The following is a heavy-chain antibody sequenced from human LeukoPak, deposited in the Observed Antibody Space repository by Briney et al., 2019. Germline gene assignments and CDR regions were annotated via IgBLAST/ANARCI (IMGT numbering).Heavy chain of an antibody. V-gene: IGHV4-59*12. J-gene: IGHJ3*02. Sequence: PSETLSLTCTVSGGSISSYYWSWIRQPPGKGLEWIGYIYYSGSTNYNPSLKSRVTISVDMSKNQFSLKLSSVTAADTAVYYCARVFDDSSGYHDAFDIWGQGTMVTVSS. CDR3: ARVFDDSSGYHDAFDI. CDR1: GGSISSYY. D-gene: IGHD3-22*01. CDR2: IYYSGST.